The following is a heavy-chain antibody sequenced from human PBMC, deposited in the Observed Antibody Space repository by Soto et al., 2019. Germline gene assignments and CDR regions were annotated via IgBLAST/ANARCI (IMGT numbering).Heavy chain of an antibody. V-gene: IGHV4-4*07. CDR1: GGSVSSYY. CDR3: ASDSTGWFDP. CDR2: FYTSGNT. D-gene: IGHD7-27*01. J-gene: IGHJ5*02. Sequence: PSESLSLTCTVYGGSVSSYYWSWIRQPAGKGLEWIGRFYTSGNTNYNPSLKSRVTMSLDTSKNQFSLKLSSVTAADTAVYFCASDSTGWFDPWGQGTLVTVSS.